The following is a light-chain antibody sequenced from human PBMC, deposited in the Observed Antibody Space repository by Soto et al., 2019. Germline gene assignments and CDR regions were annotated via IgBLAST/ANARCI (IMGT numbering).Light chain of an antibody. V-gene: IGKV3-11*01. J-gene: IGKJ2*01. CDR1: QSVSSY. Sequence: EIVLTQSPATLSLSPGERATLSCRASQSVSSYLAWYQQKPGQAPRLLIYDASNRATGIPARFSGSGSGTDFTLTISSLEPEEFAVYYCQQRSNWPPHFGQGTNLEIK. CDR2: DAS. CDR3: QQRSNWPPH.